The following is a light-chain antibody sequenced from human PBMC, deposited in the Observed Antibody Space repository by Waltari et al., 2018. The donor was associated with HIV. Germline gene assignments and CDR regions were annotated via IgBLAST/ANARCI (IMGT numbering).Light chain of an antibody. CDR2: RNN. J-gene: IGLJ2*01. V-gene: IGLV1-47*01. CDR1: SSNIGRYY. Sequence: HSALTHPPLASGTPGQRVTISCFGSSSNIGRYYVYWYQQLPGTAPKVLIYRNNQRPAGGPDRVSGSKAGTSASVAISGLRAEDEADYYCAAWDGSHVVFGGGTKLTVL. CDR3: AAWDGSHVV.